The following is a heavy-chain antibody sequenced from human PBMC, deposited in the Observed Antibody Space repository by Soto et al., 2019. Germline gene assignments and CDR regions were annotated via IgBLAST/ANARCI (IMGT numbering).Heavy chain of an antibody. CDR3: AKRSFQLGLPFDY. Sequence: EVQVLESGGGLVQPGGSLRLSCVASGFTFSSYAMSWVRQAPGKGLEWVSFVSGSGVSTDYADSVKGRFTISRDNSKSTLYLQLNSLRAEDTAMYYCAKRSFQLGLPFDYWGQGTLVTVSS. CDR2: VSGSGVST. D-gene: IGHD6-13*01. V-gene: IGHV3-23*01. CDR1: GFTFSSYA. J-gene: IGHJ4*02.